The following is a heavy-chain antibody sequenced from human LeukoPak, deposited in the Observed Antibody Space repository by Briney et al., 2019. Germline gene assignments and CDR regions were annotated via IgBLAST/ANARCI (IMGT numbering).Heavy chain of an antibody. Sequence: ASVKVSCTASGYTFTSYDINWVRQATGQGLEWMGWMNPNSGNTGYAQKFQGRVTMTRNTSISTAYMELSSLRSEDTAVYYCARFFGDSSGYYADYWGQGTLVTVSS. V-gene: IGHV1-8*01. CDR1: GYTFTSYD. CDR2: MNPNSGNT. D-gene: IGHD3-22*01. J-gene: IGHJ4*02. CDR3: ARFFGDSSGYYADY.